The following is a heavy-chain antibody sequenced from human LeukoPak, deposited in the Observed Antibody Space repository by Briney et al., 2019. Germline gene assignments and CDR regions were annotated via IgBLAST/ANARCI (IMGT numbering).Heavy chain of an antibody. J-gene: IGHJ5*02. V-gene: IGHV1-2*04. CDR3: ARGTPPIRLGELSFRFDP. CDR2: INPNSGGT. Sequence: ASVKVSCKASGYTFTGYYMRWVRQAPGQGLEWMGWINPNSGGTNYAQKFQGWVTMTRDTSISTAYMELSRLRSDDTAVYYCARGTPPIRLGELSFRFDPWGQGTLVTVSS. CDR1: GYTFTGYY. D-gene: IGHD3-16*02.